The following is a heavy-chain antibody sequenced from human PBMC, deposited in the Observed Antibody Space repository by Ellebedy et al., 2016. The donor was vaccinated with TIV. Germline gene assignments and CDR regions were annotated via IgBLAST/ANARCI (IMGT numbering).Heavy chain of an antibody. CDR2: INLTGGSS. V-gene: IGHV1-46*01. CDR3: ARYPTPSIAAVGPEGKTPTPYGMDV. Sequence: AASVKVSCKASGYTFTSYYMHWVRQHPGQGLEWMGIINLTGGSSTYALQFRGRVTMTKDTSTHTLNMELSSLRSEDPAVYYCARYPTPSIAAVGPEGKTPTPYGMDVWGQGTTVTVSS. D-gene: IGHD6-13*01. CDR1: GYTFTSYY. J-gene: IGHJ6*02.